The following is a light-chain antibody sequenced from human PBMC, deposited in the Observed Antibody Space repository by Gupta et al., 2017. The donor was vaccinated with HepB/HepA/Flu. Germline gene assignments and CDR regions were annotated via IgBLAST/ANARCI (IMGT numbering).Light chain of an antibody. V-gene: IGLV2-11*01. CDR3: FSYAGNSWV. CDR1: SSDVGGYNY. J-gene: IGLJ3*02. CDR2: DVN. Sequence: QSALTQPASVSGSPGQSITISCTGTSSDVGGYNYVSWYRQHPGKAPKVMIYDVNKRPSGVPDRFSGSKSGNAASLTISGLQAEDEADYYCFSYAGNSWVFGGGTKLTVL.